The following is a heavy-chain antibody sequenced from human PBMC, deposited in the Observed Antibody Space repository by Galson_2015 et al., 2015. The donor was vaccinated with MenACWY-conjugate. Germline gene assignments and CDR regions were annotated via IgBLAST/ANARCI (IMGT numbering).Heavy chain of an antibody. V-gene: IGHV3-21*01. Sequence: SLRLSCAASGFTFSRYNMHWVRQAPGKGLEWVSSISSSSSYIYYVDSVKGRFTISRDNAKSSLYLQMNSLRAEDTAVYYCARDTDSGSYYDYWGQGTLVTVSS. D-gene: IGHD1-26*01. CDR2: ISSSSSYI. CDR1: GFTFSRYN. J-gene: IGHJ4*02. CDR3: ARDTDSGSYYDY.